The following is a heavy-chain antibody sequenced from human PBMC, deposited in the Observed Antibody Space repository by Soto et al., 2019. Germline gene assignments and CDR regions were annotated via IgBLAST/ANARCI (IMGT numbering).Heavy chain of an antibody. J-gene: IGHJ4*02. CDR3: AKGGRQWLVTSDFNY. V-gene: IGHV3-30*18. CDR2: VSHDGRNT. Sequence: VQLVESRGGVVQPGRSLRLSCAASGFTFSDYAMHWVRQAPGKALEWVAVVSHDGRNTHYADSVKGRFTISRDSSKNTVALEMSSQRAEDTAVYYCAKGGRQWLVTSDFNYWGQGALVTVSS. D-gene: IGHD6-19*01. CDR1: GFTFSDYA.